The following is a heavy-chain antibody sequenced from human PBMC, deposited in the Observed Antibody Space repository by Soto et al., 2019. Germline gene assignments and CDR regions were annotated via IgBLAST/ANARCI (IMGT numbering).Heavy chain of an antibody. CDR3: ARDSSNSRSRYFDL. CDR1: GYTFTGYY. J-gene: IGHJ2*01. D-gene: IGHD1-1*01. Sequence: ASVKVSCKASGYTFTGYYMHWVRQAPGQGLEWMGWINPNSGGTNYAQKFQGWVTMTRDTSISTAYMELSRLRSDDTAVYYCARDSSNSRSRYFDLWGRGTLVTVSS. CDR2: INPNSGGT. V-gene: IGHV1-2*04.